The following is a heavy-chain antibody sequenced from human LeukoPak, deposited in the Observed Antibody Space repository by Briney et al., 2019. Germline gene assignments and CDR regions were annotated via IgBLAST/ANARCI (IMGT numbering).Heavy chain of an antibody. D-gene: IGHD7-27*01. V-gene: IGHV3-33*06. CDR1: GFTFSSYG. J-gene: IGHJ6*03. CDR3: AKDLGNWYYYMDV. CDR2: IWYDGSNK. Sequence: GGSLRLSCAASGFTFSSYGMHWVRQAPGKGVEWVAVIWYDGSNKYYADSVKGRLTISRDNSKNTLYLQMNSLRAEDTAVYYCAKDLGNWYYYMDVWGKGTTVTVSS.